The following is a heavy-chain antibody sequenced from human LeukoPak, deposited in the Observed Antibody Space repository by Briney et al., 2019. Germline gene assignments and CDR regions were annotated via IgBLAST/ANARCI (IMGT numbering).Heavy chain of an antibody. D-gene: IGHD5-24*01. J-gene: IGHJ4*02. Sequence: SETLSLTCAVYGGSFSGYYWNWIRQPPGKGLEWIGEIHPSGSAHYNPSLKSRLTISVDTSKNQFSLNLNSVTAADTAVYYCARGEDAYKQGYWGPGTLVTVSS. V-gene: IGHV4-34*01. CDR1: GGSFSGYY. CDR3: ARGEDAYKQGY. CDR2: IHPSGSA.